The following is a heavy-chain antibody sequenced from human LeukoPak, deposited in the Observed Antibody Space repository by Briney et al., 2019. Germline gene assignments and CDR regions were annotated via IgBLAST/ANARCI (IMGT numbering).Heavy chain of an antibody. J-gene: IGHJ4*02. CDR3: AKVVQYTASTGTGLDY. CDR2: INSDGSST. Sequence: GGSLTLTCAASGFTFSNYWMHWVRQAPGKGLVWVSRINSDGSSTSYADFVKGRFTISRDNAKNTLYLQMNSLRAEDTAIYYCAKVVQYTASTGTGLDYWGQGTLVTVSS. CDR1: GFTFSNYW. D-gene: IGHD6-13*01. V-gene: IGHV3-74*01.